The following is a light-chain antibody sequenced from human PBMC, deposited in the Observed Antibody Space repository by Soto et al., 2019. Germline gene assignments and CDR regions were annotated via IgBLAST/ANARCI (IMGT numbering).Light chain of an antibody. V-gene: IGKV1-5*03. CDR3: QHYNSYSEA. CDR2: KAS. Sequence: DIQMTQSPSTLSASVGDRVTITCRASQSIRDWLAWYQQKPGKVPKLLIYKASTLKSGVPSRFSGSGSGTEFTLTISSLQPDDFATYYCQHYNSYSEAFGQGTKV. J-gene: IGKJ1*01. CDR1: QSIRDW.